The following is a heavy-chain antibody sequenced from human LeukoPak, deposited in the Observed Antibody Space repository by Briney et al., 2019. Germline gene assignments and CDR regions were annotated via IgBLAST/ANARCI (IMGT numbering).Heavy chain of an antibody. CDR2: ISGSGVST. V-gene: IGHV3-23*01. D-gene: IGHD3-22*01. Sequence: GGSLRLSCAASGFTFSSCAMSWVRQAPGKGLEWVSAISGSGVSTYYADSVKGRFTISRDNSKNTLYVQVNSLGTEDTAAYYCAKGSYYDSSGSFYFDYWGQGTLVTVSS. CDR3: AKGSYYDSSGSFYFDY. J-gene: IGHJ4*02. CDR1: GFTFSSCA.